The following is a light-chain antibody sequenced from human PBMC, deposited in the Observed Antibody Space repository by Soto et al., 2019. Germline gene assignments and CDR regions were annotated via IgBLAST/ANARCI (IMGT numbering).Light chain of an antibody. CDR3: QHRFNWPFT. CDR2: GAS. V-gene: IGKV3D-20*02. J-gene: IGKJ3*01. Sequence: EIVLTQSPGTLSLSPGERATLSCRASQSVSNNYLAWYQQKPGQAPRLLIYGASNRATGIPDRFSGSGSGTDFTLTISRLEPEDFAVYYCQHRFNWPFTFGPGTKVDIK. CDR1: QSVSNNY.